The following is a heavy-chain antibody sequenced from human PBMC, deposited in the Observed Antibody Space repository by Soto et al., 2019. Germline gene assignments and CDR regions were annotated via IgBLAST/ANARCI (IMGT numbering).Heavy chain of an antibody. Sequence: PGGSLRLSCAASGFTFSSYAMHWVRQAPGKGLEWVAVISYDGSNKYYADSVKGRFTISRDNSKNTLYLQMNSLRAEDTAVYYCARHFRDIVVVVAATLALWFDPWGQGTLVTVSS. D-gene: IGHD2-15*01. CDR2: ISYDGSNK. CDR3: ARHFRDIVVVVAATLALWFDP. CDR1: GFTFSSYA. J-gene: IGHJ5*02. V-gene: IGHV3-30-3*01.